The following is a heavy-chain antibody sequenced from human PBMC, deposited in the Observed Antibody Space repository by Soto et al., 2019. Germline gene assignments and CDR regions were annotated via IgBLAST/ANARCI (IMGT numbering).Heavy chain of an antibody. Sequence: GASVKVSCKASGGTFSSYAISWVRQAPGQGLEWMGGIIPIFGTANYAQKFQGRVTITADESTSTAYMELSSLRSEDTAVYYCASVDGNWGLRTNPRYYGMDVRGQGTTVTVSS. J-gene: IGHJ6*02. D-gene: IGHD5-12*01. V-gene: IGHV1-69*13. CDR3: ASVDGNWGLRTNPRYYGMDV. CDR2: IIPIFGTA. CDR1: GGTFSSYA.